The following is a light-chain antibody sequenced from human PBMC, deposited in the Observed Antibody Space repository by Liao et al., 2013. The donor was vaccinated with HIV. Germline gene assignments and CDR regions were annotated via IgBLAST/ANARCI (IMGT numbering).Light chain of an antibody. V-gene: IGLV3-21*04. CDR2: YDS. CDR1: NIGTKR. Sequence: SYELTQPPSLSVAPGRTARITCGGINIGTKRVHWYQQKPGQAPVVVISYDSDRPSGTPERFSGSNSGNTATLTISRVEAGDEADYYCQVWDRGSDHPVFGGGTKLTVL. J-gene: IGLJ2*01. CDR3: QVWDRGSDHPV.